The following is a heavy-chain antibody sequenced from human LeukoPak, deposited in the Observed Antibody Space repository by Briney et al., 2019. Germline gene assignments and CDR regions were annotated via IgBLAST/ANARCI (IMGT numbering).Heavy chain of an antibody. J-gene: IGHJ4*02. V-gene: IGHV4-34*01. CDR1: GGSFSGYY. D-gene: IGHD3-9*01. CDR2: INHSGST. CDR3: ARGNYDILTGKIFDY. Sequence: SETLSLTCAVYGGSFSGYYWSWIRQPPGKGLEWIGEINHSGSTNYNPSLKSRVTISVDTSKNQFSLKLSSVTAADTAVYYCARGNYDILTGKIFDYWGQGTLVAVSS.